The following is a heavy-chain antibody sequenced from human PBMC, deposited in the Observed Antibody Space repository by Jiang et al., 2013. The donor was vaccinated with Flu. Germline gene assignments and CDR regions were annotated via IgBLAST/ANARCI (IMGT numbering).Heavy chain of an antibody. D-gene: IGHD6-13*01. CDR3: AIQLVYYYYGMDV. J-gene: IGHJ6*02. V-gene: IGHV1-2*02. CDR2: INPNSGGT. Sequence: GYYMHWVRQAPGQGLEWMGWINPNSGGTNYAQKFQGRVTMTRDTSISTAYMELSRLRSDDTAVYYCAIQLVYYYYGMDVWGQGTTVTVSS. CDR1: GYY.